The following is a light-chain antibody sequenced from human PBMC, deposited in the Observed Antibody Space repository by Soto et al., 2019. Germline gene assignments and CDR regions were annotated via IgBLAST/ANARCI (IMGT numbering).Light chain of an antibody. V-gene: IGKV1-39*01. CDR3: QQSYSTPQNT. J-gene: IGKJ2*01. Sequence: DIQMTQSPSSLSASVGDRVTITCRASQSISSYLNWYQQKPGKAPKLLIYAASSLQSGVPSRFSGSGSGTDFTHTISSLQPEDFATYYCQQSYSTPQNTFGQGTKLEIK. CDR1: QSISSY. CDR2: AAS.